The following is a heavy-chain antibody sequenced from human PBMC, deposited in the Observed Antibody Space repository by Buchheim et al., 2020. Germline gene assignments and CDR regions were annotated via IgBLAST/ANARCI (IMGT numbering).Heavy chain of an antibody. J-gene: IGHJ2*01. CDR2: ISTYNGNT. Sequence: QLVESGAEVKKPGASVKVSCKASGYTFTSYGIGWVRQAPGQGLEWMGWISTYNGNTDYAQKFQGRVTMSTDTSQSTAYMELRSLRSDDTAVYYCARRPEVHYWYFDLWGRGTL. CDR3: ARRPEVHYWYFDL. CDR1: GYTFTSYG. V-gene: IGHV1-18*01. D-gene: IGHD1-1*01.